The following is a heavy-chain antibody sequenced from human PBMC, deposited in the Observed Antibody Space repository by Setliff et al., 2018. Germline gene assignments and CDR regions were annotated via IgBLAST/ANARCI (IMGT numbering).Heavy chain of an antibody. J-gene: IGHJ4*02. V-gene: IGHV4-59*01. Sequence: PSETLSLTCTVSGASIFDYYWTWIRQPPGKGLEWIGYVFDSGRTKYNPSLKSRVTISEDTSKNQFSLKLTSVTAADTAVYYCARGSYYDSSGYSPDFFDYWGQGTLVTVSS. D-gene: IGHD3-22*01. CDR3: ARGSYYDSSGYSPDFFDY. CDR1: GASIFDYY. CDR2: VFDSGRT.